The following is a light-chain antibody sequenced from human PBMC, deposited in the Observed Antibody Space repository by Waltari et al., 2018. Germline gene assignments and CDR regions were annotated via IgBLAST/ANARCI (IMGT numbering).Light chain of an antibody. J-gene: IGLJ3*02. V-gene: IGLV2-14*03. Sequence: QSALTQPASVSGSPGQSITISCTGTSRDIGGYNYVSWYQQYPGKAPKLIIYEVSNRPSGVSDRFSGSKSGNTASLTISGLQAEDEADYYCNSYTTTNTRVFGGGTKLTVL. CDR2: EVS. CDR3: NSYTTTNTRV. CDR1: SRDIGGYNY.